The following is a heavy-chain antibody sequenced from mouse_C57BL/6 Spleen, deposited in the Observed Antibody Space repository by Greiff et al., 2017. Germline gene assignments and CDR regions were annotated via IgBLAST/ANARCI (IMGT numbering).Heavy chain of an antibody. D-gene: IGHD1-1*01. Sequence: EVKLQESGPELVKPGASVKISCKASGYSFTGYYMNWVKQSPEKSLEWIGEINPSTGGTTYNQKFKAKATLTVDKSSSTAYMQLKSLTSEDSAVYYCAITTVVYFDYWGQGTTLTVSS. CDR1: GYSFTGYY. V-gene: IGHV1-42*01. J-gene: IGHJ2*01. CDR3: AITTVVYFDY. CDR2: INPSTGGT.